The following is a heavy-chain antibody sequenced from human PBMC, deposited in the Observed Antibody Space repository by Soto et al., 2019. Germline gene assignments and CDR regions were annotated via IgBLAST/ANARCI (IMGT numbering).Heavy chain of an antibody. V-gene: IGHV5-51*01. CDR3: AGGGVRGVVTRTRDYYGMDV. CDR1: GYNFTNYW. D-gene: IGHD3-10*01. Sequence: GESLKISCKGPGYNFTNYWIGWVRQMPGKGLESMGIIYPGDSDTRYSPSFQGQVTISADKSISTAYLQWSSLKASDTAMYYCAGGGVRGVVTRTRDYYGMDVWGQGT. J-gene: IGHJ6*02. CDR2: IYPGDSDT.